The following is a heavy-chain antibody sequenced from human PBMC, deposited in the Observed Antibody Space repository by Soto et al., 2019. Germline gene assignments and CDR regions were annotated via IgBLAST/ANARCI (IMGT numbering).Heavy chain of an antibody. CDR1: GFTVSRNY. D-gene: IGHD6-13*01. J-gene: IGHJ4*02. CDR3: ARDLARLSLAAADTGDY. V-gene: IGHV3-66*01. CDR2: IYSGGST. Sequence: GGSLRLSCAASGFTVSRNYMTWVRQAPGKGLEWVSVIYSGGSTYYADSVKGRFTISRDNSKNTLYLQMNGLRAEDTAVYYCARDLARLSLAAADTGDYWGQGTLVTVSS.